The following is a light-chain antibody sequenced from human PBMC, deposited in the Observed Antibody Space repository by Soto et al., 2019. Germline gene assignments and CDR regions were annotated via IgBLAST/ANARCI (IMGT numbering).Light chain of an antibody. CDR2: GAS. Sequence: EIVLTQSPGTLSLSPGERATLSCRASQSIDSINFAWYQQKPGQAPRLLIYGASSWATGVPARFSGRGSGTDFTLIISRLEPADSAVYYCQQYGTSPYTFGQGTKLEIK. V-gene: IGKV3-20*01. J-gene: IGKJ2*01. CDR1: QSIDSIN. CDR3: QQYGTSPYT.